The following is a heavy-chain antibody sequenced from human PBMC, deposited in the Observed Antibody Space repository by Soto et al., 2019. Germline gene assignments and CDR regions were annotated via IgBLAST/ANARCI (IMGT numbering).Heavy chain of an antibody. Sequence: SETLSLTCTVSGGSISIYYWSWIRQPPGKGLEWIGYIYYSGSTNYNPSLKSRVTISVDTSKNQFSLKLSSVTAADTAVYYCARATRITMIGPLYYFDYWGQGTLVTVSS. V-gene: IGHV4-59*01. CDR1: GGSISIYY. J-gene: IGHJ4*02. CDR3: ARATRITMIGPLYYFDY. CDR2: IYYSGST. D-gene: IGHD3-22*01.